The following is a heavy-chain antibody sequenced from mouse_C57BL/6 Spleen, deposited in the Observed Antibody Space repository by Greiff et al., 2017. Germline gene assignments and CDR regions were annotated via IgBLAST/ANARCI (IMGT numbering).Heavy chain of an antibody. V-gene: IGHV5-17*01. CDR1: GFTFSDYG. J-gene: IGHJ4*01. CDR3: ARGLRREGAMDY. Sequence: EVQLVESGGGLVKPGGSLKLSCAASGFTFSDYGMHWVRQAPEKGLEWVAYISSGSSTIYYADTVKGRFTISRDNAKNTLFLQMTSLRSEDTAMYYCARGLRREGAMDYWGQGTSVTVSS. CDR2: ISSGSSTI. D-gene: IGHD2-2*01.